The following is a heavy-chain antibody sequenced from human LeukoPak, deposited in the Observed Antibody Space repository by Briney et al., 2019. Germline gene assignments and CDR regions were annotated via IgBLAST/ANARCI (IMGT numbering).Heavy chain of an antibody. Sequence: ASVKISCKASGYTFTSYGISWVRQAPGQGLEWMGWISAYNGNTNYAQKLQGRVTMTTDTSTSTAYMELRSLRSDDTAVYYCARDSLTDHLPVPDAFDFWGQGTMVTVSS. CDR3: ARDSLTDHLPVPDAFDF. CDR1: GYTFTSYG. J-gene: IGHJ3*01. D-gene: IGHD4-11*01. V-gene: IGHV1-18*01. CDR2: ISAYNGNT.